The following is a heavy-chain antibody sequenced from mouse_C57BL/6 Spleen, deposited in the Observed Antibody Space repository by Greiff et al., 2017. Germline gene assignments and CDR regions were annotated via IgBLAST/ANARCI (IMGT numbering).Heavy chain of an antibody. CDR3: ARSGLRSAMDY. J-gene: IGHJ4*01. CDR2: IYPYNGVS. D-gene: IGHD3-1*01. V-gene: IGHV1-31*01. Sequence: EVHLVESGPELVKPGASVKISCKASGYSFTGYYMHWVKQSHGNILDWIGYIYPYNGVSSYNQKFKGKATLTVDKSSSTAYMELRSLTSEDSAVYYCARSGLRSAMDYWGQGTSVTVSS. CDR1: GYSFTGYY.